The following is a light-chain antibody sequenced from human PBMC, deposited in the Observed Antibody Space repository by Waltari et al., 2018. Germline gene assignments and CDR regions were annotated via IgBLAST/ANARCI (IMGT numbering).Light chain of an antibody. J-gene: IGLJ3*02. Sequence: QSVLTQPPSASGTPGQRATISCSGRSSNIGSNFVYWYQQLPGTAPNLLIYRKKQRPSGVPDRFSGSKSGTSASLAISGLRSEDEADYYCATWDDSLSAWVFGGGTKLTVL. CDR2: RKK. V-gene: IGLV1-47*01. CDR3: ATWDDSLSAWV. CDR1: SSNIGSNF.